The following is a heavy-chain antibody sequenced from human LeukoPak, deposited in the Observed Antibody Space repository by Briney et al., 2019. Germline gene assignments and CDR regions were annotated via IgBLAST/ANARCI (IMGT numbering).Heavy chain of an antibody. CDR1: GGSFSGYY. CDR3: ASSSVGWIFDY. V-gene: IGHV4-34*01. CDR2: INHSGST. Sequence: YPSETLSLTCAVYGGSFSGYYWSWIRQPPGKGLEWIGEINHSGSTNYNPSLKSRVTISVDTSKNQFSLRLSSVTAADTAVYYCASSSVGWIFDYWGQGTLVTVSS. D-gene: IGHD6-25*01. J-gene: IGHJ4*02.